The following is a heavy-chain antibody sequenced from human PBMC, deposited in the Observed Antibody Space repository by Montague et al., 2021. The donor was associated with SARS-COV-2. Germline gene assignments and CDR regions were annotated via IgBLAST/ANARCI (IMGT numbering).Heavy chain of an antibody. J-gene: IGHJ6*02. CDR1: GFTFSTYC. CDR2: IKQDGSEK. CDR3: ARRRGLVLFGELLWSYGLDV. Sequence: SLRLSCAASGFTFSTYCMTWVRQAPGKGLEWVANIKQDGSEKYYVDSVKGRFTISRDNAKNSLYLQMNSLRAEDTAVYYCARRRGLVLFGELLWSYGLDVWGQGTTVTVSS. V-gene: IGHV3-7*01. D-gene: IGHD3-10*01.